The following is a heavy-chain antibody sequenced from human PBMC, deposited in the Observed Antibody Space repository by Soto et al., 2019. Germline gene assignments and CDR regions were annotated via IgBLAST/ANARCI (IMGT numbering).Heavy chain of an antibody. Sequence: SETLSLTCTVSGGSISSGDYYWSWIRQPPGKGLEWIGYIYYSGSTYYNPSLKSRVTISVDTSKNQFSLKLSSVTAADTAVYYCARASYDYVWGSYREYNWFDPWGQGTLVTVSS. CDR1: GGSISSGDYY. CDR3: ARASYDYVWGSYREYNWFDP. V-gene: IGHV4-30-4*01. CDR2: IYYSGST. D-gene: IGHD3-16*02. J-gene: IGHJ5*02.